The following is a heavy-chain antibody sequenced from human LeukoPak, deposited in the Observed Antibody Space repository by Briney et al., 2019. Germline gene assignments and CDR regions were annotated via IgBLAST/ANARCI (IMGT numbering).Heavy chain of an antibody. V-gene: IGHV3-23*01. Sequence: GGSLRLSCAASEFTFRSYAMQWVRQALGKGLEWVSGISGSGDSTYYADSVKGRFTISRDNSKNTLYLQMNSLRAEDTAVYYCAKYLSAKGPPYALEVWGQGTTVTVSS. CDR1: EFTFRSYA. J-gene: IGHJ6*02. CDR2: ISGSGDST. CDR3: AKYLSAKGPPYALEV.